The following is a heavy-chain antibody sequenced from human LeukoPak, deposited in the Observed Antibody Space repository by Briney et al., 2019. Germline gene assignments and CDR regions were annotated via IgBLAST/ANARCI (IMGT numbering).Heavy chain of an antibody. D-gene: IGHD2-15*01. J-gene: IGHJ4*02. CDR3: ARDSGYCSGGSCSFDY. CDR2: IFDDGNT. CDR1: VESSKRYY. V-gene: IGHV4-34*12. Sequence: PSETLSLTCAVYVESSKRYYWSRIREPPRERRGWISEIFDDGNTNYNPSLKSRVTISVDTSNNHFSLKLTSVTAADTAVDYCARDSGYCSGGSCSFDYWGQGTLVTVSS.